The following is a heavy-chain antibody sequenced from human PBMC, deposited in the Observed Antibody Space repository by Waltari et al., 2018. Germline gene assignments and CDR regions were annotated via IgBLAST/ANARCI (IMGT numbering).Heavy chain of an antibody. CDR2: ISSDGSGK. CDR1: GYPFNNYG. Sequence: QVEESGGGVVQPGGSLRLSCVASGYPFNNYGMHWVRQAPGKGLEWLEVISSDGSGKDYADSVKGRFTMSRDNSKNMVYLQMNSLRPEDTAVYYCAKAGGIYNYPLDPWGQGTLVTVSS. J-gene: IGHJ5*02. V-gene: IGHV3-30*18. CDR3: AKAGGIYNYPLDP. D-gene: IGHD1-26*01.